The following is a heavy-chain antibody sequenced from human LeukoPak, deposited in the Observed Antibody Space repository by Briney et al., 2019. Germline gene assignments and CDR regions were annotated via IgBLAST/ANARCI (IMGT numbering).Heavy chain of an antibody. Sequence: ASVKVSCKVSGYTLSELSMHWVRQATGQGLEWMGWMNPNSGNTGYAQKFQGRVTMTRNTSISTAYMELSSLRSEDTAVYYCARALRGDYYYDSSGYYYRFDYWGQGTLVTVSS. V-gene: IGHV1-8*01. CDR3: ARALRGDYYYDSSGYYYRFDY. J-gene: IGHJ4*02. CDR1: GYTLSELS. D-gene: IGHD3-22*01. CDR2: MNPNSGNT.